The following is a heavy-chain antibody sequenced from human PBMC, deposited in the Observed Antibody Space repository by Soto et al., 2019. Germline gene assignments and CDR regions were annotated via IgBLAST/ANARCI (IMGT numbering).Heavy chain of an antibody. CDR3: AKQKMAVIRAIDY. V-gene: IGHV3-23*01. CDR2: IRETRNT. D-gene: IGHD6-19*01. J-gene: IGHJ4*02. Sequence: GGALRLSRATSRVNFVKHAMSWILYATGKGLNRVSTIRETRNTYYADSVRGRLATSEDKSENTLYLQMSSLRAEDTAVYYCAKQKMAVIRAIDYLAQGTLVTVSS. CDR1: RVNFVKHA.